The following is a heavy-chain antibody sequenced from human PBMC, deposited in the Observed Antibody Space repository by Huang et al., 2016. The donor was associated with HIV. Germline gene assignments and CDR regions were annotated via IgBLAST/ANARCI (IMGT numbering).Heavy chain of an antibody. D-gene: IGHD1-26*01. CDR3: ARHWEGSFYYYYYIDV. J-gene: IGHJ6*03. Sequence: QVKLQESGPGLVKSSETLSLTCTVSGASISSASYYWGWIRQPPGKGLEWIGTIYQPGTTYYSPALKSRLSMAVCTAENQVPLRLRSVDAADTAFYFWARHWEGSFYYYYYIDVWGPGTTVTVSS. CDR1: GASISSASYY. V-gene: IGHV4-39*01. CDR2: IYQPGTT.